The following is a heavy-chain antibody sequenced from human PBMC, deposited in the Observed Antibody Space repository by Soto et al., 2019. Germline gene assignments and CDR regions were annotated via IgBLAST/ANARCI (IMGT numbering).Heavy chain of an antibody. CDR1: GYTLTELS. D-gene: IGHD3-3*01. CDR2: FDPEDGET. J-gene: IGHJ6*02. Sequence: ASVKVSCKVSGYTLTELSMHWVRQAPGKGLEWMGGFDPEDGETIYAQKFQGRVTMTEDTSTDTAYMELSSLRSEDTAVYYCATPGNYDFWSGSGNRYYYYGMDVWGQGTTVTVSS. CDR3: ATPGNYDFWSGSGNRYYYYGMDV. V-gene: IGHV1-24*01.